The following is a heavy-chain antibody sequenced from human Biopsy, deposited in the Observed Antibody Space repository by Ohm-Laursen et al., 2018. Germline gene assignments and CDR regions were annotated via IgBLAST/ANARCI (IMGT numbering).Heavy chain of an antibody. CDR2: IYYSVMT. D-gene: IGHD4-11*01. CDR3: ARDSGILNYGNFKYYHYYGMDV. Sequence: SDTLSLTCIVSGDSVTKYYWSWIRQPPGQGLEWIGHIYYSVMTNYNPSLQSRVSISVDTSRNQVSLTLSSVTAADTAVYYCARDSGILNYGNFKYYHYYGMDVWGQGTKVTVSS. V-gene: IGHV4-59*02. CDR1: GDSVTKYY. J-gene: IGHJ6*02.